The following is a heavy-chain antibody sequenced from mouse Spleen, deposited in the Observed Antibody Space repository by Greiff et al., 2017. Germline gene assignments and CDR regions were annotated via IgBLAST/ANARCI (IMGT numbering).Heavy chain of an antibody. D-gene: IGHD2-2*01. CDR2: INPSNGGT. V-gene: IGHV1-53*01. J-gene: IGHJ1*01. Sequence: VKLQESGAELVKPGASVKLSCKASGYTFTSYWMHWVKQRPGRGLEWIGNINPSNGGTNYNEKFKSKATLTVDKSSSTAYMQLSSLTSEDSAVYYCVYGYDDVDWYFDVWGAGTTVTVSS. CDR1: GYTFTSYW. CDR3: VYGYDDVDWYFDV.